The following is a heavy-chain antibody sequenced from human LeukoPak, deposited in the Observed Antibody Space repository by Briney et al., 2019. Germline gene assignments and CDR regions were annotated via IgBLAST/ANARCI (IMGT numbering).Heavy chain of an antibody. J-gene: IGHJ3*02. D-gene: IGHD3-22*01. CDR1: GGSISSYY. V-gene: IGHV4-59*01. CDR3: VRVKYYNSSGYYFVHAFDI. Sequence: PSETLSLTCTVSGGSISSYYWSWIRQPPGKGLEWIGYIYYSGSTNHNPSLKSRVTISADTSKNQFYLKLSSVTAADTAVYYCVRVKYYNSSGYYFVHAFDIWGQGTMVTVSS. CDR2: IYYSGST.